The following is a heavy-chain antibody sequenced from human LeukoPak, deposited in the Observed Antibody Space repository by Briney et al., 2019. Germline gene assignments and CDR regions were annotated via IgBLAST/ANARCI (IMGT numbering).Heavy chain of an antibody. Sequence: PGRSLRLSCAASGFTFDEYAMHWGRQPPGKGLEWVSGISWDSGSIGYADSVKGRFTISRDNAKNSLYLQMNSLRAEDTALYYCAKDSCSGGSCYFTDAFDIWGQGTMVTVSS. CDR1: GFTFDEYA. CDR2: ISWDSGSI. CDR3: AKDSCSGGSCYFTDAFDI. J-gene: IGHJ3*02. D-gene: IGHD2-15*01. V-gene: IGHV3-9*01.